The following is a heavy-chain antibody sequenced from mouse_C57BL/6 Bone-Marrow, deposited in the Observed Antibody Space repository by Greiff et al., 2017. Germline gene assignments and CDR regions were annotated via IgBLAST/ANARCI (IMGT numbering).Heavy chain of an antibody. CDR2: IHPNSGST. CDR3: ARCPNYYGSSPFAY. CDR1: GYTFTSYW. V-gene: IGHV1-64*01. Sequence: QVQLKQPGAELVKPGASVKLSCKASGYTFTSYWMHWVKQRPGQGLEWIGMIHPNSGSTNYNEKFKSKATLTVDKSSSTAYMQLSSLTSEDSAVYYCARCPNYYGSSPFAYWGQGTLGTVSA. D-gene: IGHD1-1*01. J-gene: IGHJ3*01.